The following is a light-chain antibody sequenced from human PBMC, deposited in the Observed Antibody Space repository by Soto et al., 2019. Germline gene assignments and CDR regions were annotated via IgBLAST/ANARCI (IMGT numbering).Light chain of an antibody. CDR3: QKNYQSPSYT. CDR1: QSVDSN. J-gene: IGKJ2*01. V-gene: IGKV3-15*01. Sequence: EIVMTQSPLTLSASQGERAIFSCRAIQSVDSNIAWYQQKPGQSPRLLVYDASTRATAIPARFSGSGSGTEFTLTIKTLQPEDFAVYYWQKNYQSPSYTFGQGTK. CDR2: DAS.